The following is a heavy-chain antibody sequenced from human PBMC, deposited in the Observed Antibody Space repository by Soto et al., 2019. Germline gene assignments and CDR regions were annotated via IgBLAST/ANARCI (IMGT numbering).Heavy chain of an antibody. D-gene: IGHD6-25*01. CDR3: ARTLYSSASPDYYHYGIDV. V-gene: IGHV3-74*01. CDR1: GFTFSSYW. Sequence: GGSLRLSCAASGFTFSSYWMHWVRQAPGKGLVWVSRINSAGSSTSYADSVKGRFTISRDNAKNTLYLQMNSLRAEDTAVYYWARTLYSSASPDYYHYGIDVWGQGTMVTVSS. CDR2: INSAGSST. J-gene: IGHJ6*02.